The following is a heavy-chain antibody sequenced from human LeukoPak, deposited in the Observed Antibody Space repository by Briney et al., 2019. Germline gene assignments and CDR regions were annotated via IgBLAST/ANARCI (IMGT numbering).Heavy chain of an antibody. CDR3: ARDLSPRGYSYGYLGY. Sequence: GGSLRLSCAASGFTFSDYYMSWIRQAPGKGLEWVSYVSSSGSTIYYADSVKGRFTISRDNAKNSLYLQMNSLRAEDTAVYYCARDLSPRGYSYGYLGYWGQGTLVTVSS. V-gene: IGHV3-11*01. J-gene: IGHJ4*02. CDR1: GFTFSDYY. CDR2: VSSSGSTI. D-gene: IGHD5-18*01.